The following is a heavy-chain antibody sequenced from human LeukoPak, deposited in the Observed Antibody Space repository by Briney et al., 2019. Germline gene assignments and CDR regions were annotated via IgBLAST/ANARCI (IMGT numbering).Heavy chain of an antibody. CDR3: ARMDMDPAMVTNFFDY. J-gene: IGHJ4*02. Sequence: ASVKVSCKASGYAFTSNYMHWERQAPGQGLEWMGVIHPSGGGTNYAQKFQGRLTVTRDTSASTVYMELSSLRSEDTAVYYCARMDMDPAMVTNFFDYWGQGTLVTVSS. CDR2: IHPSGGGT. D-gene: IGHD5-18*01. V-gene: IGHV1-46*01. CDR1: GYAFTSNY.